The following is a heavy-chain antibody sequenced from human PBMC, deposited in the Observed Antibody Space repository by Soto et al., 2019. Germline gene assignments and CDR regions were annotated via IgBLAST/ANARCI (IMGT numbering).Heavy chain of an antibody. CDR2: INHSGST. CDR3: ARGHSRDILTGGTYNWFDP. D-gene: IGHD3-9*01. V-gene: IGHV4-34*01. CDR1: GGSFSGYY. Sequence: QVQLQQWGAGLLKPSETLSLTCAVYGGSFSGYYWSWIRQPPGKGLEWIGEINHSGSTNYNPSLRSRVTISVDTSKNQFSLKLSSVTAADTAVYYCARGHSRDILTGGTYNWFDPWGQGTLVTVSS. J-gene: IGHJ5*02.